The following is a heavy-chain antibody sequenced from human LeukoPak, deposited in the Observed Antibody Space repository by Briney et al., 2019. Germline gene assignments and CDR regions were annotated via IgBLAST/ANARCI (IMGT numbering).Heavy chain of an antibody. CDR3: ATAVGGSGWYFDY. D-gene: IGHD6-19*01. CDR1: GYTLTELS. Sequence: GASVKVSCKVSGYTLTELSMHWVRQAPGKGLEWMGGFDPEDGETIYAQKFQGRVTMTEDTSTDTAYMELSRLRSEDTAVYYCATAVGGSGWYFDYWGQGTLVTVSS. J-gene: IGHJ4*02. CDR2: FDPEDGET. V-gene: IGHV1-24*01.